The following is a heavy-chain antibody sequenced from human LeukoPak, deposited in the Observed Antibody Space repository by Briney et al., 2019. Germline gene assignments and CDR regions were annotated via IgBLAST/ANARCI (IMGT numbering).Heavy chain of an antibody. CDR1: GYTFTNYF. V-gene: IGHV1-46*01. J-gene: IGHJ4*02. D-gene: IGHD1-26*01. Sequence: ASVKVSCKASGYTFTNYFIHWVRQAPGHGLEWMGIINPSFGSTTYAQKFQGRVTMTRDTSTTTVYMELSSLRSEDTAVYYCARGGYSGNYNSYFDYWGQGTLVTVSS. CDR2: INPSFGST. CDR3: ARGGYSGNYNSYFDY.